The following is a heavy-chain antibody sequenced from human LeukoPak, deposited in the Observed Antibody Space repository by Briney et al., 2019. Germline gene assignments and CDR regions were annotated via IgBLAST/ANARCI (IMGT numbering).Heavy chain of an antibody. J-gene: IGHJ4*02. CDR3: ARDPLGYYDSSGYYSGGNFDY. Sequence: PGGSLRLSCAASGCTFSSYSMNWVRQAPGKGLEWVSSISSSSSYIYYADSVKGRFTISRDNSKNTLYLQMNSLRAEDTAVYYCARDPLGYYDSSGYYSGGNFDYWGQGTLVTVSS. D-gene: IGHD3-22*01. CDR1: GCTFSSYS. V-gene: IGHV3-21*04. CDR2: ISSSSSYI.